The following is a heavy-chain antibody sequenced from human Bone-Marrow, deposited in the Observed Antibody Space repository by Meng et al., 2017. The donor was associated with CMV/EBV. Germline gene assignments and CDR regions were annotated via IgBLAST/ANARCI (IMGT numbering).Heavy chain of an antibody. CDR3: ARVRRITGNYFDY. D-gene: IGHD3-3*01. CDR1: GFTFSSYW. CDR2: IKQDGSEK. Sequence: GGSLRLSCAASGFTFSSYWMSWVRQAPGKGLEWVANIKQDGSEKYYVASVKGRFTISRDNAKNSLYLQMNSLRAEDTAVYYCARVRRITGNYFDYWGQGTLVTVSS. V-gene: IGHV3-7*01. J-gene: IGHJ4*02.